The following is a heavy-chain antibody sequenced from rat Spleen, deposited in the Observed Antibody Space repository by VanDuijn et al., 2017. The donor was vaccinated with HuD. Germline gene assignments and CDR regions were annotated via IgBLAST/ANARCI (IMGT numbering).Heavy chain of an antibody. J-gene: IGHJ3*01. Sequence: EVQLVESGGGLVQPGRSMKLSCAASGFTFSNYDMAWVRQAPTKGLEWVASINTGGGNTYYRDSVKGRFTISRDNGKSTLYLQMDSLRSEDTASYYCARGVYYGYNAFVYWGQGTLVTVSS. CDR3: ARGVYYGYNAFVY. CDR1: GFTFSNYD. CDR2: INTGGGNT. V-gene: IGHV5-25*01. D-gene: IGHD1-9*01.